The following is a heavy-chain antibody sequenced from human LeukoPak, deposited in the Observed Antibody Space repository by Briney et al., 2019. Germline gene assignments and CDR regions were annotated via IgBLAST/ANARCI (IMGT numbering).Heavy chain of an antibody. CDR1: GFTFSSYA. V-gene: IGHV3-30-3*01. Sequence: GGSLRLSCAASGFTFSSYAMHWVRQAPGKGLEWVAVISYDENNKYYADSVKGRFTVSRDNSKNTLYLEMNSLRAEDTAVYYCATPANSSGWYDLRPFDYWGQGTLVTVSS. J-gene: IGHJ4*02. CDR2: ISYDENNK. CDR3: ATPANSSGWYDLRPFDY. D-gene: IGHD6-19*01.